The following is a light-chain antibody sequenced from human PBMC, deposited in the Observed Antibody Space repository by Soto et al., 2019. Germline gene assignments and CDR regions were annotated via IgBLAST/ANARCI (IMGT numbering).Light chain of an antibody. CDR1: QNIRRN. CDR3: QQYDNWPPVT. V-gene: IGKV3-15*01. CDR2: QAS. Sequence: EIVMTQSPATLSVSPGEKGTLSCRASQNIRRNLAWYQQKPGQAPRLLIYQASTRAPGVPARFTGGGSETEFTLSISSLQSEDFAVYYCQQYDNWPPVTFGGGTKVDIK. J-gene: IGKJ4*01.